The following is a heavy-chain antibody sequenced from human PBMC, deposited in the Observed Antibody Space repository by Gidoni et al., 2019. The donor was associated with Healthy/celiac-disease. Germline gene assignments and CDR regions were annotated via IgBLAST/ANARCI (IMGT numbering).Heavy chain of an antibody. J-gene: IGHJ5*02. CDR3: ARDRDYYGSGSPNWFDP. CDR2: INMDGSTT. D-gene: IGHD3-10*01. Sequence: EVQLVESGGGLVPPGGSLRLSWSASGFTFSSYWMHWVRQAPGKGLVWGSRINMDGSTTSDPDSVKGRFTISRDNAKNTLYLQRNSLRAEDTAVYYCARDRDYYGSGSPNWFDPWGQGTLVTVSS. V-gene: IGHV3-74*01. CDR1: GFTFSSYW.